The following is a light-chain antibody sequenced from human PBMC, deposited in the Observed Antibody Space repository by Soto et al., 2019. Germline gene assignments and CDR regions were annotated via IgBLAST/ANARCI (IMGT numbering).Light chain of an antibody. CDR1: SSDVGNYNL. V-gene: IGLV2-23*01. CDR3: CSYASTGTYV. Sequence: QSVLTQPASVSGSPGQSIAISCTGTSSDVGNYNLVSWYQQHSGKARKLMIYEGTKRPSGVSDRFSGSRSGNTASLTISGLQAEDEADYYCCSYASTGTYVFGTGTNLTVL. CDR2: EGT. J-gene: IGLJ1*01.